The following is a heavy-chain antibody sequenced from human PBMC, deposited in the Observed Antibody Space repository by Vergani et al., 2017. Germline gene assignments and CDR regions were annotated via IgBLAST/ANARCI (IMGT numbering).Heavy chain of an antibody. CDR3: ARGLRDDYSNYARVYYYYYMDV. V-gene: IGHV4-30-4*01. Sequence: QVQLQESGPGLVKPSQTLSLTCTVSGGSISSGDYYWSWIRQPPGKGLEWIGYIYYSGSTYYNPSLKSRVTISVDTSKNQFSRKLSSVTAADTAVYYCARGLRDDYSNYARVYYYYYMDVWGKGTTVTVSS. CDR1: GGSISSGDYY. CDR2: IYYSGST. J-gene: IGHJ6*03. D-gene: IGHD4-11*01.